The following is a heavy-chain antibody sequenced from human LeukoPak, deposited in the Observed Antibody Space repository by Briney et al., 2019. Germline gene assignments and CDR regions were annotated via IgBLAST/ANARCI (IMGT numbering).Heavy chain of an antibody. D-gene: IGHD4-23*01. J-gene: IGHJ3*02. V-gene: IGHV4-59*01. CDR3: ARAPWSGNSILGTFDI. Sequence: SETLSLTCTVSGGSLSDYYWTWVRQPPGKGLEWIGYIYYSGSTNYNPSLKSRVTISVDTSKTQFSLKLTSVTAADTAVYYCARAPWSGNSILGTFDIWGQGTMVTVSS. CDR1: GGSLSDYY. CDR2: IYYSGST.